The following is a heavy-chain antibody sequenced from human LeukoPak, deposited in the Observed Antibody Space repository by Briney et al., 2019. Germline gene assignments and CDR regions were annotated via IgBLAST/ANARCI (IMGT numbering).Heavy chain of an antibody. V-gene: IGHV3-23*01. J-gene: IGHJ2*01. Sequence: GGTLRLSCAASGFTFNNYGMSWVRQAPGKGLEWVSGISGSGGNTYYRDSVKGRFTISRDNFKNTLHLQMNSLRAEDTAVYYCAKGSYYDASGYYFTSWYFDLWGRGAVVTVSS. D-gene: IGHD3-22*01. CDR2: ISGSGGNT. CDR3: AKGSYYDASGYYFTSWYFDL. CDR1: GFTFNNYG.